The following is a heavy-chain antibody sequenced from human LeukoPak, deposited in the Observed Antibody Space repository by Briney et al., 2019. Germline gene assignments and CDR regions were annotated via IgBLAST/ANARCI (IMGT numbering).Heavy chain of an antibody. D-gene: IGHD3-16*01. V-gene: IGHV3-23*01. CDR3: AKGLWGAYYYGMDV. CDR2: ISGSGATT. J-gene: IGHJ6*02. Sequence: GGSLRLSCAASGFTFSSYGMHWVRQAPGKGLEWVSVISGSGATTDHADSVMGRFTISRDNSKNTVYLQLDSLRAEDTAVYFCAKGLWGAYYYGMDVWGQGTTVTVSS. CDR1: GFTFSSYG.